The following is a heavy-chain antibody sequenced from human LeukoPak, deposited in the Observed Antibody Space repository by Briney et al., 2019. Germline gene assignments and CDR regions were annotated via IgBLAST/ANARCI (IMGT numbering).Heavy chain of an antibody. V-gene: IGHV3-23*01. J-gene: IGHJ4*02. CDR1: GFTFSSHA. Sequence: GGSLRLSCAASGFTFSSHAMSWVRQAPGKGLEWVSAISGSGGSTYYADSVKGRFTISRDNSKNTLDLQMNSLRAEDTAVYYCAKDLGGYSYGYEWGQGTLVTVSS. CDR2: ISGSGGST. D-gene: IGHD5-18*01. CDR3: AKDLGGYSYGYE.